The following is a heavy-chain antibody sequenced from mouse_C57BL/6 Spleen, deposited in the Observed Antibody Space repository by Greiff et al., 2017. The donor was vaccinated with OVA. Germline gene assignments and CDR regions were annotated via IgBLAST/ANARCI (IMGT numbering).Heavy chain of an antibody. CDR1: GYTFPSYW. J-gene: IGHJ2*01. D-gene: IGHD3-2*02. Sequence: VQLQQPGAELVMPGASVKLSCKASGYTFPSYWLHWVKPRPGQGLEWIGEIDPSDSYTNYNQKFKGKSTLTVDQSSSTAYMQLSSLTSEDSAVYYCARRSSGYYVDYWGQGTTLTVSS. CDR2: IDPSDSYT. V-gene: IGHV1-69*01. CDR3: ARRSSGYYVDY.